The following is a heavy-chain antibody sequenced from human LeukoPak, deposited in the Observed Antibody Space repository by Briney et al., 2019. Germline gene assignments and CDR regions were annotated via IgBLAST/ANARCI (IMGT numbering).Heavy chain of an antibody. CDR1: GITLSNYG. V-gene: IGHV3-23*01. CDR3: AKRGVVIRVILVGFHKEAYYFDS. CDR2: ISDRGSRT. D-gene: IGHD3-22*01. Sequence: GGPLRLSCAVSGITLSNYGTSWVRQAPGKGLEWVAGISDRGSRTNYAYSVKGRFTISTDHPKNTLYLQMHSLRAEDTAVYFCAKRGVVIRVILVGFHKEAYYFDSWGQGALVTVSS. J-gene: IGHJ4*02.